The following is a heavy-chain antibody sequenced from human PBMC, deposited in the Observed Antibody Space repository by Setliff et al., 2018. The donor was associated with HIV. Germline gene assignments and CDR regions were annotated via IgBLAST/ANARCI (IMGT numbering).Heavy chain of an antibody. CDR2: INYGGNT. D-gene: IGHD3-22*01. V-gene: IGHV4-59*01. CDR1: GGSISTYH. J-gene: IGHJ5*01. CDR3: ARVLSSGYAGPFES. Sequence: PSETLSLTCTVSGGSISTYHWSWIRQPPGKGLEWIGQINYGGNTHYNPSLRSRGTISVDASKGQLTLNLNSVTAADTAVYYCARVLSSGYAGPFESWGQGILVTVSS.